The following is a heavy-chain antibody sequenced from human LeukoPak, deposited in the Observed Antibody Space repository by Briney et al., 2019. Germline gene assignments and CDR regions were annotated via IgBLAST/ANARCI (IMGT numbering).Heavy chain of an antibody. V-gene: IGHV1-18*01. J-gene: IGHJ3*02. CDR3: ARIRNYHLQEAVDI. Sequence: GSVKVSCKASGFTFTSYGFSWVRQAPGQGIKWMGWISAYNGDTKYAQKFLGRVTMTMDTSTNTVYMELMSLRYDDTAMYYCARIRNYHLQEAVDIWGQGTMVTVSS. CDR2: ISAYNGDT. D-gene: IGHD4-11*01. CDR1: GFTFTSYG.